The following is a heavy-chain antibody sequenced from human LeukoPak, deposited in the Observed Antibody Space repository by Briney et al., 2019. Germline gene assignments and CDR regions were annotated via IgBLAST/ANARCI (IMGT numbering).Heavy chain of an antibody. CDR2: VTTNSDM. V-gene: IGHV3-21*01. J-gene: IGHJ4*02. CDR3: ARDHDY. CDR1: GFTFNTYS. Sequence: GGSLRLSCAASGFTFNTYSMNWVRQAPGKGLEWVSCVTTNSDMYYADSVKGRFTVSRGNAKNSVYLQMNSLRAEDTAVYYCARDHDYWGQGTLVTVSS.